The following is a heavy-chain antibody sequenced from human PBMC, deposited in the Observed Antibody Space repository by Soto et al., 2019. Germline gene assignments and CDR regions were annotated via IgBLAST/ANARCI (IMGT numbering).Heavy chain of an antibody. Sequence: LSCAASGFPFNNAWINWVRQVPGKGLEWVGRVKSKADGGSGDYAAPVKGRFVVSRDDSKDIVYLQMNSLKIEDTGVYYCTTDSRTTLPEIRFDYWGHGTQVTVSS. CDR3: TTDSRTTLPEIRFDY. CDR2: VKSKADGGSG. J-gene: IGHJ4*01. D-gene: IGHD1-26*01. CDR1: GFPFNNAW. V-gene: IGHV3-15*07.